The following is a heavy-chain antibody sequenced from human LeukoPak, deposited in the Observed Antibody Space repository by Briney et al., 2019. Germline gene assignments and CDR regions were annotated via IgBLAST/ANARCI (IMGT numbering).Heavy chain of an antibody. CDR3: ARETDFWSGYYRSHYFDY. D-gene: IGHD3-3*01. Sequence: PGGSLRLSCAASRFTFSSYSMNWVRQAPGKGLEWVSSISSSSSYIYYADSVKGRFTISRDNAKNSLYLQMNSLRAEDTDVYYCARETDFWSGYYRSHYFDYWGQGTLVTVSS. CDR2: ISSSSSYI. V-gene: IGHV3-21*01. J-gene: IGHJ4*02. CDR1: RFTFSSYS.